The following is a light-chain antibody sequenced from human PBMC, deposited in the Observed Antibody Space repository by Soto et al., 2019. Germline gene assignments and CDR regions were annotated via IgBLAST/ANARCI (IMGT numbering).Light chain of an antibody. Sequence: QSVLTRPPSVSGSPGQSVTISCAGTSSGVSSYNRVSWYQRPPGTGPKLIIYEVNNRPSGVPDRFSGSKSGNTASLTISGLQAEDDAEYYCSLYTTDSTYVFGTGTKVTVL. CDR3: SLYTTDSTYV. V-gene: IGLV2-18*01. J-gene: IGLJ1*01. CDR2: EVN. CDR1: SSGVSSYNR.